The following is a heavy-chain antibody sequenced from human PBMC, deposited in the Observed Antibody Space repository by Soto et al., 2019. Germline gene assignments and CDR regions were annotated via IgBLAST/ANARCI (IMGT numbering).Heavy chain of an antibody. CDR2: INPNSGGT. CDR1: GYTFTGYY. Sequence: ASVKVSCKASGYTFTGYYMHWVRQAPGQGLEWMGWINPNSGGTNYAQKFQGRVTMTRDTSMSTAYMELSRLRSDDTAVYYCARVSFKGPRNFDYWGQGTLVTVSS. V-gene: IGHV1-2*02. D-gene: IGHD3-16*01. CDR3: ARVSFKGPRNFDY. J-gene: IGHJ4*02.